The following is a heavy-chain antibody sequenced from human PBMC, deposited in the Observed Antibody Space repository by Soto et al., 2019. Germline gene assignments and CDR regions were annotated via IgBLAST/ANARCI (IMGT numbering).Heavy chain of an antibody. CDR3: SRGPPIDIYSSMVREIIDY. V-gene: IGHV3-30-3*01. D-gene: IGHD3-10*01. Sequence: QVQLVESGGGVVQPGRSLRLSCAASGFTFSSYAMHWVRQAPGKGLEWVAVISYDGSNKYYADSVKGRFTISRDNSKDTLNLRMNSLRAEDTALYYFSRGPPIDIYSSMVREIIDYWGQGTLVTVSS. J-gene: IGHJ4*02. CDR1: GFTFSSYA. CDR2: ISYDGSNK.